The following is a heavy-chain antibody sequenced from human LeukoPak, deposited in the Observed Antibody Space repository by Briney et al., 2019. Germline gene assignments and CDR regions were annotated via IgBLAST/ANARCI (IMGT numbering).Heavy chain of an antibody. D-gene: IGHD2-15*01. J-gene: IGHJ4*02. Sequence: GGSLRLSCAASGFTFSSYSMNWVRQAPGKGLEWVSSISSSSSYIYYVDSVKGRFTISRDNAKNSLYLQMNSLRAEDTAVYYCARDRGGDWVVTATGTFDYWGQGTLVTVSS. CDR2: ISSSSSYI. V-gene: IGHV3-21*01. CDR3: ARDRGGDWVVTATGTFDY. CDR1: GFTFSSYS.